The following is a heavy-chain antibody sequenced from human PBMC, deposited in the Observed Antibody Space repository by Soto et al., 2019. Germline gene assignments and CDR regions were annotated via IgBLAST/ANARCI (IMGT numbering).Heavy chain of an antibody. J-gene: IGHJ4*02. CDR1: GFILRSYD. Sequence: EVQLVESGGGLVQPGGSLRLSCAASGFILRSYDMNWVRQAPGKGLEWVSYISSSSSAIYYADSVKGRFTISRDDAKNSLSLQMNSLRAEDTAVYYCVRRFDRWGQGTLVTVSS. V-gene: IGHV3-48*03. CDR2: ISSSSSAI. CDR3: VRRFDR.